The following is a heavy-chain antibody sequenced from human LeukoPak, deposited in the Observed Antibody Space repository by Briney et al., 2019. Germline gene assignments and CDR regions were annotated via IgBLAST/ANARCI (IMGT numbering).Heavy chain of an antibody. CDR3: ARDGTTVVRRKYYFDY. J-gene: IGHJ4*02. Sequence: GCPLRLSCAAPGITFSNNGMHWVRQSPGKGLVRISRINSDGSSTSYADSVKGRFTISRDNAKNTLYLQMNSLRAEDTAVYYCARDGTTVVRRKYYFDYWGQGTLVTVSS. CDR1: GITFSNNG. D-gene: IGHD4-23*01. V-gene: IGHV3-74*01. CDR2: INSDGSST.